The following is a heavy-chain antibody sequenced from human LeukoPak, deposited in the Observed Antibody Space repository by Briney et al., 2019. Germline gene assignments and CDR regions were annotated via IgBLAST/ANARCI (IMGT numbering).Heavy chain of an antibody. CDR2: ISSSGSTM. D-gene: IGHD2-2*01. J-gene: IGHJ4*02. Sequence: PGGSLRLSCAASGSTFSSYEMNWVRQAPGKGLEWVSYISSSGSTMYFADSVKGRFTISRDNAKNSLYLQMSSLRAEDTAVYYCARSKVVVPAAVDFDYWGQGTLVTVS. CDR1: GSTFSSYE. V-gene: IGHV3-48*03. CDR3: ARSKVVVPAAVDFDY.